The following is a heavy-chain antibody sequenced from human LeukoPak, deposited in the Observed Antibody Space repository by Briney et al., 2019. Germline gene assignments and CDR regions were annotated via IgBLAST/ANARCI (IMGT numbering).Heavy chain of an antibody. J-gene: IGHJ4*02. Sequence: ASVKVSCKASGYTFTSYYMHWVRQAPGQGLEWMGIINPSGGSTSYAQKFQGRVTMTEDTSTDTAYMELSSLRSEDTAVYYCATGYCSSCGGELWGQGTLVTVSS. CDR2: INPSGGST. CDR3: ATGYCSSCGGEL. V-gene: IGHV1-46*01. CDR1: GYTFTSYY. D-gene: IGHD2-21*01.